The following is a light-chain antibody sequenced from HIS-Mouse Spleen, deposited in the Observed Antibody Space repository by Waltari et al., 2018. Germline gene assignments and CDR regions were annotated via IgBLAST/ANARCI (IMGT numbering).Light chain of an antibody. CDR3: SSYAGSNNLGV. V-gene: IGLV2-8*01. CDR2: EVS. J-gene: IGLJ1*01. Sequence: QSALTQPASVSGSPGQSVTISCTGTSSDVGGYNYVSWYQQHPGKAPKRMVYEVSKRPSGVPDRFSGSKSGHTASLTVSGLQAEDEADYYCSSYAGSNNLGVFGTGTKVTVL. CDR1: SSDVGGYNY.